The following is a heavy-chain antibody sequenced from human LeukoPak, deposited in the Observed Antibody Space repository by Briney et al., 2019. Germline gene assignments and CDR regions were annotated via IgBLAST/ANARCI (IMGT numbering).Heavy chain of an antibody. Sequence: GSSVKVSCKASGYTFTNYGISWVRQAPGQGPEWMGWISAYNDNTNYAQKFQGRLTMTADTSTSTAYMELRSLRSDDTAVYYCARDYRPDSSGYYYAAKYYYYYYYMDVWGKGTTVTVSS. CDR1: GYTFTNYG. CDR2: ISAYNDNT. V-gene: IGHV1-18*01. D-gene: IGHD3-22*01. CDR3: ARDYRPDSSGYYYAAKYYYYYYYMDV. J-gene: IGHJ6*03.